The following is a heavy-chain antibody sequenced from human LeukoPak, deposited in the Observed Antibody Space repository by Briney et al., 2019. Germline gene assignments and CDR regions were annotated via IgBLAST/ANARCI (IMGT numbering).Heavy chain of an antibody. CDR2: IYHSGTS. Sequence: SETLSLTCTVSGYSISSGFFWGWVRQPPEKGLEWIATIYHSGTSYYNPSLKSRVTISVDTSKNQISLKLNSVTAADTAMYYCARALEGVGYFDPWGQGTQVTVSS. V-gene: IGHV4-38-2*02. J-gene: IGHJ5*02. CDR1: GYSISSGFF. CDR3: ARALEGVGYFDP. D-gene: IGHD5-12*01.